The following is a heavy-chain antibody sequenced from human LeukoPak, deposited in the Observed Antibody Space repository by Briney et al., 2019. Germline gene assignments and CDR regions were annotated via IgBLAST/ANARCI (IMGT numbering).Heavy chain of an antibody. Sequence: SEALSLTCTVSGGSISSSSYYWGWIRQPPGKGLEWIGSIYYSGSTYYNPSLKSRVTISVDTSKNQFSLKLSSVTAADTAVYYCARDLFSSGWYLNNWFDPWGQGTLVTVSS. CDR2: IYYSGST. CDR3: ARDLFSSGWYLNNWFDP. CDR1: GGSISSSSYY. V-gene: IGHV4-39*07. J-gene: IGHJ5*02. D-gene: IGHD6-19*01.